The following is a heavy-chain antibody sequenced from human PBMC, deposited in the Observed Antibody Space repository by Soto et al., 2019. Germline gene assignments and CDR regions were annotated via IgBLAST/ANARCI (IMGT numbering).Heavy chain of an antibody. CDR3: VRSGDNYNLLDY. Sequence: GGSLRLSCSASAINFRSYAMSWIRQAPGKGLEWIGYSSNSGSFTRYADSVKGRFSISRDNAKNSLYLQINSLRGDDTAIYYCVRSGDNYNLLDYWGQGTPVTVSS. D-gene: IGHD1-1*01. V-gene: IGHV3-11*06. J-gene: IGHJ4*02. CDR1: AINFRSYA. CDR2: SSNSGSFT.